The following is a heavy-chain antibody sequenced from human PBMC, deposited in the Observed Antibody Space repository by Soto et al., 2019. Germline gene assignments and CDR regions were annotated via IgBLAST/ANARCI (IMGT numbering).Heavy chain of an antibody. CDR3: ARHTPRRTTDFWSGYYAEPFDY. J-gene: IGHJ4*02. CDR1: GYSFTSYW. D-gene: IGHD3-3*01. V-gene: IGHV5-10-1*03. CDR2: IDPSDSYT. Sequence: EVQLVQSGAEVKKPGESLRISCKGSGYSFTSYWISWVRQMPGKGLEWMGRIDPSDSYTNYSPSFQGHVTISADKSISTAYLQWSSLKASDTAMYYCARHTPRRTTDFWSGYYAEPFDYWGQGTLVTVSS.